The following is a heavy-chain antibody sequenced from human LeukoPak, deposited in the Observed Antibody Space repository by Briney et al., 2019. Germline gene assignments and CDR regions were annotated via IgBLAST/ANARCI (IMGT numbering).Heavy chain of an antibody. CDR2: IIPIFGTA. Sequence: GASVKVSCKASGGTFSSYAISWVRQAPGQGLEWMGGIIPIFGTANYAQKFQGRVTITADESTSTAYMELSSLRSEDTAVYYCARGGNVVVPAALFPVGYYYYMDVWGKGTTVTVSS. J-gene: IGHJ6*03. CDR1: GGTFSSYA. D-gene: IGHD2-2*01. V-gene: IGHV1-69*13. CDR3: ARGGNVVVPAALFPVGYYYYMDV.